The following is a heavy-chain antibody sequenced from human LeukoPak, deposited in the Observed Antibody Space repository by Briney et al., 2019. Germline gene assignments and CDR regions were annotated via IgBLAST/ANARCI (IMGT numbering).Heavy chain of an antibody. J-gene: IGHJ1*01. CDR3: ARAPSEIGGYYPEYFRH. D-gene: IGHD3-22*01. CDR2: IKSDGST. CDR1: GFTFSSYW. V-gene: IGHV3-74*01. Sequence: GGSLRLSCAASGFTFSSYWMHWVRQAPGKGLVWVSRIKSDGSTNYADSVKGRFTLSRDNAKNTVSLQMNSLRAEDTGVYYCARAPSEIGGYYPEYFRHWGQGTLVTVSS.